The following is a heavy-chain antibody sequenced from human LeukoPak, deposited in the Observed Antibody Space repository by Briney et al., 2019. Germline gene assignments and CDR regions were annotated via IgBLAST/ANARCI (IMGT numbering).Heavy chain of an antibody. CDR2: IYYSGST. CDR3: ARWTGSYASGFDY. CDR1: GGSISSYY. D-gene: IGHD1-26*01. Sequence: SETLSLTCTVSGGSISSYYWSWIRQPPGKGLEWIGYIYYSGSTNYNPSLKSRVTISVDTSKNQFSLELSSVTAADTAVYYCARWTGSYASGFDYWGQGTLVTVSS. V-gene: IGHV4-59*01. J-gene: IGHJ4*02.